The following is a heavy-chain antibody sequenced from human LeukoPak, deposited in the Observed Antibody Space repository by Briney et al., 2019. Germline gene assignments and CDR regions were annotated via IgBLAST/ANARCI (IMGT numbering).Heavy chain of an antibody. Sequence: SETLSLTCTVSGGSISSRGYHWGWIRQPPGKRLEWIATVYHNGETYNNPSLKSRVTMSVDTSKNQFSLKLSSVTAADTAVYYCARTGRWVQSYYFDYWGQGTLVTVSS. CDR1: GGSISSRGYH. J-gene: IGHJ4*02. CDR3: ARTGRWVQSYYFDY. D-gene: IGHD4-23*01. V-gene: IGHV4-39*01. CDR2: VYHNGET.